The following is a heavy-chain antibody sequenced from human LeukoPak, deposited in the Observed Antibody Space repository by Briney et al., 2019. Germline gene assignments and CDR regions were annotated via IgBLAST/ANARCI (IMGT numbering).Heavy chain of an antibody. CDR3: ESGRWLQLPYY. CDR1: GGSISSSSYY. Sequence: SETLSLTCTVSGGSISSSSYYWDWIRQPPGKGLEWIGSIYYSGSTDYNPSLKSRLTISVDTSKNQFSLKLSSVTAADTAVYYCESGRWLQLPYYWGQGTLVTVSS. J-gene: IGHJ4*02. CDR2: IYYSGST. V-gene: IGHV4-39*01. D-gene: IGHD5-24*01.